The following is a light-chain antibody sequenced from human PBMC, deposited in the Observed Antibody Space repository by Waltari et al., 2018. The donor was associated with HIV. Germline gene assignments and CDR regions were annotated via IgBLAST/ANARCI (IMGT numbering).Light chain of an antibody. CDR2: GNN. CDR3: QSYDRTLSVI. CDR1: SSNIGAGYE. V-gene: IGLV1-40*01. Sequence: QSVLTQPPSVSGAPGQSVTISCTGSSSNIGAGYEVHWYQQLPGTAPKLLIYGNNNRPSGVPDRFSGSKSGTSASLAITGLQAEDEADYYCQSYDRTLSVIFGGGTKLTVL. J-gene: IGLJ2*01.